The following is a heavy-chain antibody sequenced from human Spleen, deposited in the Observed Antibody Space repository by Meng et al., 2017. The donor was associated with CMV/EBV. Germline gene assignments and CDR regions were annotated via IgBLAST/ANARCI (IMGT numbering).Heavy chain of an antibody. J-gene: IGHJ4*02. CDR3: AREYSSSSPTYFDY. CDR2: VYYSGST. Sequence: SETLSLTCTVSGGSISGYYWSWIRHPPGKGLEWIGYVYYSGSTNQNPSLKSRVTISVDTSKTQFSLKLSSVTAADTAVYYCAREYSSSSPTYFDYWGQGTLVTVSS. D-gene: IGHD6-6*01. CDR1: GGSISGYY. V-gene: IGHV4-59*13.